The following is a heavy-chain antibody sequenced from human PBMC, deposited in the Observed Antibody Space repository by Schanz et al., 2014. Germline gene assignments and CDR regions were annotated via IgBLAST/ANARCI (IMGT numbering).Heavy chain of an antibody. CDR1: GGTFSSYT. Sequence: QVQLVQSGAEVKKPGSSVKVSCKASGGTFSSYTISWVRQAPGQGLEWVGWISPYTGNTHYFDKMEGRVTITADKSTSTAYMELTSLRSEDTAVYYCAGTYCSSASCYTGYYYMDVWGKGTTVTVSS. J-gene: IGHJ6*03. V-gene: IGHV1-69*02. CDR3: AGTYCSSASCYTGYYYMDV. D-gene: IGHD2-2*02. CDR2: ISPYTGNT.